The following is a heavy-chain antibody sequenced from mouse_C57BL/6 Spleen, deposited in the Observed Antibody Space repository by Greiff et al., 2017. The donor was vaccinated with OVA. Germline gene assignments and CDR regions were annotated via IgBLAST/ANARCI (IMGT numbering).Heavy chain of an antibody. CDR1: GYTFTSYW. D-gene: IGHD2-2*01. CDR3: ASLWLLPYYAMDY. V-gene: IGHV1-55*01. Sequence: VQLQQPGAELVKPGASVKMSCKASGYTFTSYWITWVKQRPGQGLEWIGEIYPGSGSTNYNEKFKSKATLTVDTSSSTAYMQLSSLTSEDSAVYYCASLWLLPYYAMDYWGQGTSVTVSS. J-gene: IGHJ4*01. CDR2: IYPGSGST.